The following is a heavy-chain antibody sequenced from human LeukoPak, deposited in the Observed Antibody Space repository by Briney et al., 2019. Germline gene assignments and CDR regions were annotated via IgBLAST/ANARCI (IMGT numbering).Heavy chain of an antibody. Sequence: SETLSLTCTVSGGSISSHYWSWIRQPPGKGLEWIGYIYYSGSTNYNPSLKSRVTISVDTSKNQFSLKLSSVTAADTAVYYCASESGSYYPDDAFDIWGQGTMVTVS. D-gene: IGHD1-26*01. V-gene: IGHV4-59*11. CDR1: GGSISSHY. CDR2: IYYSGST. CDR3: ASESGSYYPDDAFDI. J-gene: IGHJ3*02.